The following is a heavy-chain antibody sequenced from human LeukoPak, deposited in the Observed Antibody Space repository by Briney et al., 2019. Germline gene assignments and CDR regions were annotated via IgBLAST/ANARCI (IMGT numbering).Heavy chain of an antibody. Sequence: ASVKVSCKASGYTFTSYAIHWVRQAPGQRLEWMGWIDAGNDKTKYSQNFQGRVTITRDTSATTAYMDLSSLRSEDTAVYYCARARWTSTATTYYLDHWGRGTLVTVSS. J-gene: IGHJ4*02. CDR3: ARARWTSTATTYYLDH. CDR1: GYTFTSYA. D-gene: IGHD4-17*01. V-gene: IGHV1-3*01. CDR2: IDAGNDKT.